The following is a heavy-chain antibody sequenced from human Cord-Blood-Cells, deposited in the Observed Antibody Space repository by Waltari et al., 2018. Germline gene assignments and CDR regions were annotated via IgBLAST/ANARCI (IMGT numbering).Heavy chain of an antibody. Sequence: QVQLVESGGGVVQPGRYLRLSCAAYGFTFSSYGMHWVRQAPGKGLEWVAVISYDGSNKYYADSVKGRFTISRDNSKNTLYLQMNSLRAEDTAVYYCAKIWSGYYVFDYWGQGTLVTVSS. V-gene: IGHV3-30*18. CDR1: GFTFSSYG. CDR3: AKIWSGYYVFDY. J-gene: IGHJ4*02. CDR2: ISYDGSNK. D-gene: IGHD3-3*01.